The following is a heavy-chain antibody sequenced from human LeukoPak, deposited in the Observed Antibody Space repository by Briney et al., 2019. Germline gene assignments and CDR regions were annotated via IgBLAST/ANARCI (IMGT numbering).Heavy chain of an antibody. V-gene: IGHV3-21*05. D-gene: IGHD3-10*01. CDR1: GFTFSSYS. CDR2: ISSSGRSI. Sequence: GGSLRLSCAASGFTFSSYSMNWVRQAPGKGLEWVSYISSSGRSILYADSVKGRFTVSRDNAKNSLYLQMNNPRVEDTAVYYCAREIPSGSYAPDYWGQGTLVTVSS. CDR3: AREIPSGSYAPDY. J-gene: IGHJ4*02.